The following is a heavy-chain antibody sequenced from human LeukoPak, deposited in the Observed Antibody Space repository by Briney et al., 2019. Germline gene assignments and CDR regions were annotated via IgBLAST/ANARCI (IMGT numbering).Heavy chain of an antibody. J-gene: IGHJ6*02. CDR2: IIPILGIA. CDR1: GGTFSSYA. Sequence: SVKVSCKAAGGTFSSYAISWVRQAPGQGLEWMGRIIPILGIANYAQKFQGRVTITADKSTSTAYMELSSLRSEDTAVYYCARAVREYSYGYVWGQGTTVTVSS. V-gene: IGHV1-69*04. D-gene: IGHD5-18*01. CDR3: ARAVREYSYGYV.